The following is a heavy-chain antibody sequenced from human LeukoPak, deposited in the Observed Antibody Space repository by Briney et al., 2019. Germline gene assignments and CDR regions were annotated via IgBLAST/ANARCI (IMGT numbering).Heavy chain of an antibody. CDR1: SGSISSGNW. D-gene: IGHD3-3*01. Sequence: SETLSLTCAVSSGSISSGNWWSWVRQSPGRGLEWIGEIYHSGSTNYNPSLKSRVSISVDTSKNQFSLKLSSVTAADTAVYFCSGYYRLYKWFDPWGQGTLVTVSS. J-gene: IGHJ5*02. CDR2: IYHSGST. V-gene: IGHV4-4*02. CDR3: SGYYRLYKWFDP.